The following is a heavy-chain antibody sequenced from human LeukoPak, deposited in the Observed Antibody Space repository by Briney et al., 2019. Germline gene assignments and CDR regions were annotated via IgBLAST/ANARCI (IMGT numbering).Heavy chain of an antibody. Sequence: VASVKVSCKASGYAFTTYDFNRVRQAAGQGLEWMGWMNPISGDTGYALKFQGRVTMSRNTSISTAYMELGSLRSEDTAVYYCARVPRRGERFDPWGQGTLVTVSS. J-gene: IGHJ5*02. CDR3: ARVPRRGERFDP. V-gene: IGHV1-8*01. D-gene: IGHD3-10*01. CDR1: GYAFTTYD. CDR2: MNPISGDT.